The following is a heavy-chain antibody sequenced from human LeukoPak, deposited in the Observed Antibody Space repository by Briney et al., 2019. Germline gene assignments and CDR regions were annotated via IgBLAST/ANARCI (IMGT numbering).Heavy chain of an antibody. CDR2: ISYDGSNK. J-gene: IGHJ4*02. V-gene: IGHV3-30-3*01. Sequence: PGGSLRLSCAASGFTFSSYAMHWVRQAPGKGLEWVAVISYDGSNKYYADSVKGRFTISRDNSKNTLYLQMNSLRAEDTAVYYCARDGSFSAWFGELFFDYWGQGTLVTVSS. CDR3: ARDGSFSAWFGELFFDY. D-gene: IGHD3-10*01. CDR1: GFTFSSYA.